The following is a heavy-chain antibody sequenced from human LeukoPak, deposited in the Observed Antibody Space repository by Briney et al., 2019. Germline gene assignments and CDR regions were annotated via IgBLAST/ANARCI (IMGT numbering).Heavy chain of an antibody. CDR2: ISTYNGNT. D-gene: IGHD3-10*01. CDR3: ARDRGNLDYPYYFDY. J-gene: IGHJ4*02. Sequence: ASVKVSCKASGYTFASYGFSWVRQAPGQGLEWMGWISTYNGNTNYAQKLQGRVTMTTDTSTSTAYMDLRSLRSDDTAVYYCARDRGNLDYPYYFDYWGQGTPVTFSS. V-gene: IGHV1-18*01. CDR1: GYTFASYG.